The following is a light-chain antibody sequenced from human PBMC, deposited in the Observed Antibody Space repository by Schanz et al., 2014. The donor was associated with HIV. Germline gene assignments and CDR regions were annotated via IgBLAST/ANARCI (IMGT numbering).Light chain of an antibody. V-gene: IGLV2-14*03. CDR1: SSDVGGYIY. CDR2: DVS. CDR3: SSYAGSNMLYV. J-gene: IGLJ1*01. Sequence: QSALTQPASVSGSPGQSITISCSGTSSDVGGYIYVSWYRQHPGKAPKLMIYDVSNRPSGVPDRFSGSKSGNTASLTVSGLQAEDEAEYYCSSYAGSNMLYVFGTGTKLTVL.